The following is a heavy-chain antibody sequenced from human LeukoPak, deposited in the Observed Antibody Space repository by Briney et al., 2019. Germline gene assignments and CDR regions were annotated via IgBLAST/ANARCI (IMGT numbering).Heavy chain of an antibody. CDR3: AKDNSGWAQDY. Sequence: PGGSLRLSCAASGITFSSYGMYWVRQAPGKGLEWVAFISYDGSNKYYADSVKGQFTVFRDQSENTLYLQMNSLRPEDAGVYYCAKDNSGWAQDYWGQGILVTVSS. J-gene: IGHJ4*02. V-gene: IGHV3-30*02. D-gene: IGHD6-19*01. CDR1: GITFSSYG. CDR2: ISYDGSNK.